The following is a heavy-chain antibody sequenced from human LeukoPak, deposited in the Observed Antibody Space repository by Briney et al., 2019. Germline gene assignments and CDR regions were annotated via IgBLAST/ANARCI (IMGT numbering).Heavy chain of an antibody. CDR2: ISGSGGST. V-gene: IGHV3-23*01. Sequence: GGSLRLSCAVSGFTFRSYAMSWVRQAPGKGLEWVSGISGSGGSTYYADSVKGRFTISRDNSKNTLYLQMNSLRAEDTAVYYCTRDPRRLDYWGQGTLVTVSS. CDR3: TRDPRRLDY. J-gene: IGHJ4*02. CDR1: GFTFRSYA.